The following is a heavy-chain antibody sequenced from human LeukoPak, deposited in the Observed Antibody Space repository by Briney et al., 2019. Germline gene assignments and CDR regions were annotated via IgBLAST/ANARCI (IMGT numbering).Heavy chain of an antibody. CDR2: INHSGST. J-gene: IGHJ6*02. CDR3: ARDGGYKRGYYYYGMDV. D-gene: IGHD5-18*01. Sequence: SETLSLTCAVYGGSFSGYYWSWIRQPPGKGLEWIGEINHSGSTNYNPSLKSRDTISVDTSKNQFSLKLSSVTAADTAVYYCARDGGYKRGYYYYGMDVWGQGTTVTVSS. CDR1: GGSFSGYY. V-gene: IGHV4-34*01.